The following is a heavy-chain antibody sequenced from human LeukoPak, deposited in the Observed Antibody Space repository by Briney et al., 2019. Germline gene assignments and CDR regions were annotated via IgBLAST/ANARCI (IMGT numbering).Heavy chain of an antibody. CDR2: TYYSGST. Sequence: PSETLSLTCTVSGGSISSYYWSWIRQPPGRGLEWIGYTYYSGSTNYNPSLKSRVTISVDTSKNQFSLKLSSVTAADTAVYYCARHDRRDGYNQYYFDYWGQGTLVTVSS. CDR1: GGSISSYY. J-gene: IGHJ4*02. D-gene: IGHD5-24*01. CDR3: ARHDRRDGYNQYYFDY. V-gene: IGHV4-59*08.